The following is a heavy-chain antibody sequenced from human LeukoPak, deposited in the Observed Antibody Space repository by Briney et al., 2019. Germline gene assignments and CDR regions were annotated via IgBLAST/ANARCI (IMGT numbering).Heavy chain of an antibody. CDR1: GFTVSSNY. D-gene: IGHD1-26*01. Sequence: TGGSLRLSCAVSGFTVSSNYMCWVRQAPGKGLEWVSVIYGGGTRNYADSVKGRFTISRDNSKNTLYLQMNSLGAEDTAVYYCARDPEYGAADYWGQGTLVTVSS. V-gene: IGHV3-53*01. CDR2: IYGGGTR. CDR3: ARDPEYGAADY. J-gene: IGHJ4*02.